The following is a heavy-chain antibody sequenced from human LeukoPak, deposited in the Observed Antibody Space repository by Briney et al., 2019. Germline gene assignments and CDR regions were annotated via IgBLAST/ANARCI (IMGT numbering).Heavy chain of an antibody. CDR3: ARGANWNHKAFDI. CDR2: IYHSGST. J-gene: IGHJ3*02. D-gene: IGHD1-14*01. CDR1: GGSISSGGYS. V-gene: IGHV4-30-2*01. Sequence: PSQTLSLTCAVSGGSISSGGYSWSWIRQPPGKGLEWIGYIYHSGSTYYNPSLKSRVTISVDRSKNQFSLKLSSVTAADTAVYYCARGANWNHKAFDIWGQGTMVTVSS.